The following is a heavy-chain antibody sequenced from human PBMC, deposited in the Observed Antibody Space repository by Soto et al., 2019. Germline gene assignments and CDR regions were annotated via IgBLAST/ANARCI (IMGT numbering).Heavy chain of an antibody. D-gene: IGHD2-15*01. Sequence: EVQLLESGGALVQPGGSLRLSCVASGFTFRTYSMSWVRQVPGKGLEWVSVVSGGGGSTYYAGSVRGRFTISRDNSKNTLYLQMNNLRDEDTAVYYCAKDRHCGGGTCQRSYFDHWGQGTPVTVS. V-gene: IGHV3-23*01. CDR3: AKDRHCGGGTCQRSYFDH. J-gene: IGHJ4*02. CDR2: VSGGGGST. CDR1: GFTFRTYS.